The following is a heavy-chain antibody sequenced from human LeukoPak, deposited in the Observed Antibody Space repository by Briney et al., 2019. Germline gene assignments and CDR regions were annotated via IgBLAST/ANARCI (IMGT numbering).Heavy chain of an antibody. CDR2: IHSDGSST. CDR1: GFTFSSYW. J-gene: IGHJ4*02. CDR3: ARGLYGSGSKIDY. V-gene: IGHV3-74*01. Sequence: GGSLRLSCAASGFTFSSYWMHWVRQAPGKGLVWVSRIHSDGSSTSYADSVKGRFTISRDNAKNTLYLQMNSLRAEDTAVYSCARGLYGSGSKIDYWGQGILVTVSS. D-gene: IGHD3-10*01.